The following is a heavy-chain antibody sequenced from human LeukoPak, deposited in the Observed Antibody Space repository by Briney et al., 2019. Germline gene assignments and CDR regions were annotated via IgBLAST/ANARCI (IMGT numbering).Heavy chain of an antibody. V-gene: IGHV5-51*01. CDR2: IYPGDSDT. CDR3: ARSLGSGSYYNDPFDY. Sequence: GESLKISCKGSGYSFTSYWIGWVRQMPGKGLEWMGIIYPGDSDTGYSPSFQGQVTISADKSISTAYLQWSSLKASDTAMYYCARSLGSGSYYNDPFDYWGQGTLVTVSS. CDR1: GYSFTSYW. D-gene: IGHD3-10*01. J-gene: IGHJ4*02.